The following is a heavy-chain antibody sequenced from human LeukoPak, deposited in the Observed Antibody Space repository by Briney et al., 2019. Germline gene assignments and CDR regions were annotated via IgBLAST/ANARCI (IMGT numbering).Heavy chain of an antibody. CDR2: IYYTGST. V-gene: IGHV4-59*08. Sequence: SETLSLTCTISGGSISSYFWSWIRQPPGKGLEWIGYIYYTGSTNYNPSLKSRVIISLDTSKNQFSLKLSSVTAADTAVYYCARVRGVSSSWYLSYFDYWGQGTLVTVSS. D-gene: IGHD6-13*01. CDR3: ARVRGVSSSWYLSYFDY. CDR1: GGSISSYF. J-gene: IGHJ4*02.